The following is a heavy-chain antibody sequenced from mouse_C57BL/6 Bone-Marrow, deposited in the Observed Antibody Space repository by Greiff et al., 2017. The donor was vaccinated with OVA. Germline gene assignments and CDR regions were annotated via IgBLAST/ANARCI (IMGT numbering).Heavy chain of an antibody. J-gene: IGHJ1*03. V-gene: IGHV6-6*01. CDR3: TRGRGYGSSPYWYFDV. D-gene: IGHD1-1*01. Sequence: EVKVVESGGGLVQPGGSMKLSCAASGFTFSDAWMDWVRQSPEKGLEWVAEIRNKANNHATYYAESVKGRFTISRDDSKSSVYLQMNSLRAEDTGIYYCTRGRGYGSSPYWYFDVWGTGTTVTVSS. CDR1: GFTFSDAW. CDR2: IRNKANNHAT.